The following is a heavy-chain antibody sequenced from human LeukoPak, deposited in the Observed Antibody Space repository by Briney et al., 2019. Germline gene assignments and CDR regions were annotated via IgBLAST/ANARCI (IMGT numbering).Heavy chain of an antibody. CDR3: ARYFDWFYYFDY. J-gene: IGHJ4*02. D-gene: IGHD3-9*01. CDR1: GFTFSSYS. Sequence: PGGSLRLSCAASGFTFSSYSMNWVRQAPGKGLEWVSSISSSSSYIYYADSVKGRFTISRDNAKNSLYLQMNSLRAEDTAVYYCARYFDWFYYFDYWGQGTLVTVSS. V-gene: IGHV3-21*01. CDR2: ISSSSSYI.